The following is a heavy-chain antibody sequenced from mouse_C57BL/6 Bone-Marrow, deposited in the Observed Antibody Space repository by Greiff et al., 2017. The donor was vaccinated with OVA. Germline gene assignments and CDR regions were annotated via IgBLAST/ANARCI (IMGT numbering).Heavy chain of an antibody. CDR1: GYTFTDYN. Sequence: EVQLQQSGPELVKPGASVKMSCKASGYTFTDYNMHWVKQSHGKSLEWIGYINPNNGGTSYKQKFKGKATLTVNKSSSTAYMELRSLTSEDSAVYYCARDGNHGGFAYWGQGTLVTVSA. CDR2: INPNNGGT. CDR3: ARDGNHGGFAY. D-gene: IGHD2-1*01. V-gene: IGHV1-22*01. J-gene: IGHJ3*01.